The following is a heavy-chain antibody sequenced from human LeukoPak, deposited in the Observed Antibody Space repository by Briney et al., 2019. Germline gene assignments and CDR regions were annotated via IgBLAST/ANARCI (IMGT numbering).Heavy chain of an antibody. CDR1: GFTFSSYV. CDR3: ARLWTTTQPGGDY. CDR2: TTGDSAYT. V-gene: IGHV3-23*01. Sequence: PGGSLRLSCAASGFTFSSYVMNWVRQAPGKGLEWVSSTTGDSAYTYYADSVKGRFIISRDNSKSTLYLHTSSLRAEDTAVYYCARLWTTTQPGGDYWGQGTLVTVSS. D-gene: IGHD4-17*01. J-gene: IGHJ4*02.